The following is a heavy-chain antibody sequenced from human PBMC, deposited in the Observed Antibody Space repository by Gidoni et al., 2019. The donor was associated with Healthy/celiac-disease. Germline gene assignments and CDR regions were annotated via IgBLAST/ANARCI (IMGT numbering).Heavy chain of an antibody. J-gene: IGHJ4*02. CDR1: VCSIISGDYY. CDR2: IYYSGST. Sequence: QVQLQESGPGLVKPSQTLSLTWTVSVCSIISGDYYWSWIRQPPGKGLEWIGYIYYSGSTYYNPSLKSRVTISVDTSKNQFSLKLSSGTAADTAVYYCARGVDTAMVDYFDYWGQGTLVTVSS. CDR3: ARGVDTAMVDYFDY. V-gene: IGHV4-30-4*01. D-gene: IGHD5-18*01.